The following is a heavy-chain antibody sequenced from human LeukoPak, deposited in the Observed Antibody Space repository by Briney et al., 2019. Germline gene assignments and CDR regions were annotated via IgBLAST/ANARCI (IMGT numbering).Heavy chain of an antibody. J-gene: IGHJ4*02. Sequence: SETLSLTCAVYGGSFSGYYWSWIRQPPGKGLEWIGEINHSGSTNYNPSLKSRVTISVDTSKNQFSLKLSSVTAADTAVYYCARGRYGGNSRNFGAGGRTYYFDYWGQGTLVTVSS. CDR1: GGSFSGYY. D-gene: IGHD4-23*01. V-gene: IGHV4-34*01. CDR3: ARGRYGGNSRNFGAGGRTYYFDY. CDR2: INHSGST.